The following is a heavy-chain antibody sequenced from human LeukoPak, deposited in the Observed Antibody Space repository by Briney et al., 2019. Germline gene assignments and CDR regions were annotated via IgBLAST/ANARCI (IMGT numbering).Heavy chain of an antibody. V-gene: IGHV1-69*05. Sequence: ASVKVSCKASGGTFSSYAISWVRQAPGQGLEWMGGIIPIFGTANYAQKFQGRVTMTTDTSTSTAYMELRSLRSDDTAVYYCARDLFPDSSGFDAFEIWGQGTMVTVSS. D-gene: IGHD3-22*01. J-gene: IGHJ3*02. CDR1: GGTFSSYA. CDR2: IIPIFGTA. CDR3: ARDLFPDSSGFDAFEI.